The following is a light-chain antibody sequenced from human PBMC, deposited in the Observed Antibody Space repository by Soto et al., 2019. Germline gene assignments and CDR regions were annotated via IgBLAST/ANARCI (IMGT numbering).Light chain of an antibody. CDR3: SSYTITSALYV. V-gene: IGLV2-14*01. Sequence: PLRQASSVSGSPGQSNAISCTGTIGHVGGYNYVSWYQQHPGKAPKLMIYEVINRPSGVSNRFSGSKPGNTASLTISGLQAEDVADYYCSSYTITSALYVFGPGTTVTV. CDR1: IGHVGGYNY. CDR2: EVI. J-gene: IGLJ1*01.